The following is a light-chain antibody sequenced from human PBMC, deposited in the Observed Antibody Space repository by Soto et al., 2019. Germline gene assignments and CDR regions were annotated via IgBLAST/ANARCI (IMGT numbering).Light chain of an antibody. J-gene: IGLJ2*01. CDR1: TSDVAYYDL. Sequence: QSALPQPASVSGSPGQSITISCAGTTSDVAYYDLVSWYQQHPGRAPKLLIYEVDKRPSGISVRFSGSKSGATASLTISGLLPEDEAVYFCCTYAGHVPKFGGGTK. CDR2: EVD. CDR3: CTYAGHVPK. V-gene: IGLV2-23*02.